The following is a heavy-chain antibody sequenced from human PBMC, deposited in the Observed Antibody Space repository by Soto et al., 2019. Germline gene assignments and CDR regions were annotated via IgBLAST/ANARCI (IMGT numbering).Heavy chain of an antibody. V-gene: IGHV4-30-4*01. Sequence: SETLSLTCTVSGGSVSSAAHYWNWIRQPPGKGLEWIGYIFYSGSAFYNPSLQSRVTISVDTSNNQFSLKMKSVTAADTAVYYCARSPYSYGFNLWGQGTLVTVSS. CDR2: IFYSGSA. CDR3: ARSPYSYGFNL. J-gene: IGHJ4*02. CDR1: GGSVSSAAHY. D-gene: IGHD5-18*01.